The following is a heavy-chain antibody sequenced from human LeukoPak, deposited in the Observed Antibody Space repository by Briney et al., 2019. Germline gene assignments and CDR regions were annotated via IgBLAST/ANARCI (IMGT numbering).Heavy chain of an antibody. V-gene: IGHV4-61*02. Sequence: SQTLSLTCTVSGGSISSGSYYWSWIRQPAGKGLEWIGRIYTSGSTNYNPSLKSRVTISVDTSKNQFSLKLSSVTAAGTAVYYCARVPPRGATYYYYYMDVWGKGTTVTVSS. CDR3: ARVPPRGATYYYYYMDV. D-gene: IGHD1-26*01. CDR2: IYTSGST. J-gene: IGHJ6*03. CDR1: GGSISSGSYY.